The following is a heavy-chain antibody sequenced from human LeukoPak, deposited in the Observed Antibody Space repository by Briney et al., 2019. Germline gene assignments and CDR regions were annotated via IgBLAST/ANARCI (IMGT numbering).Heavy chain of an antibody. Sequence: GGSLRLSCAASGFTFSSYSMNWVRQAPGKGLEWVSSISSSSSYIYYADSVKGRFTISRDNAKNSLYLQMNSLRAEDTAVYYCARSLRFLEWTPVQDVWGKETTVTVSS. V-gene: IGHV3-21*01. CDR2: ISSSSSYI. J-gene: IGHJ6*04. CDR1: GFTFSSYS. CDR3: ARSLRFLEWTPVQDV. D-gene: IGHD3-3*01.